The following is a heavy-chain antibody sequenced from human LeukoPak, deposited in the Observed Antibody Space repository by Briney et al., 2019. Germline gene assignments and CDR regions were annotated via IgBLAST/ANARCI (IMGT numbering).Heavy chain of an antibody. J-gene: IGHJ5*02. CDR2: INPNSGAT. CDR3: ARDVGGSGNRFDP. CDR1: GYTFTGYY. V-gene: IGHV1-2*02. Sequence: ASVNVSCTASGYTFTGYYIHWVRQAPGQGLEWLGWINPNSGATKYAQQFQGRVAMTSDTSISTAHMELSSLTSDDTAVYHCARDVGGSGNRFDPWGQGTLVTVSS. D-gene: IGHD3-10*01.